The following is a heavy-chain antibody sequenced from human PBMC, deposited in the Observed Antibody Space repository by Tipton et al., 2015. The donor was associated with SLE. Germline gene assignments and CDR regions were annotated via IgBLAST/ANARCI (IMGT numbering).Heavy chain of an antibody. CDR3: ARLAHYNSSWYLGV. V-gene: IGHV4-59*08. CDR2: VFHLGAA. CDR1: NGSINAYY. J-gene: IGHJ4*02. Sequence: TLSLTYTVSNGSINAYYWGWVRQTPGKGLEYIGHVFHLGAANYSPSLKSRVAMSVDSSKSQFSLRLRSVTAADTAVYYCARLAHYNSSWYLGVWGQGSLVTVSS. D-gene: IGHD3-22*01.